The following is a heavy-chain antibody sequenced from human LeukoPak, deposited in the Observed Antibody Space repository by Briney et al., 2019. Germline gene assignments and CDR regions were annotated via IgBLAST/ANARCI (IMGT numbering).Heavy chain of an antibody. CDR1: GFTFSNYA. V-gene: IGHV3-23*01. D-gene: IGHD3-9*01. Sequence: GGSLRLSCVASGFTFSNYAMSWVRQAPGKGLEWVSAITGSGTNRYYADSLKGRSTTSRDNSKNTVFLQMNSLRHEDTAIYYCVIWGDYDVLTGYYVPDYWGQGTLVTVAS. J-gene: IGHJ4*02. CDR3: VIWGDYDVLTGYYVPDY. CDR2: ITGSGTNR.